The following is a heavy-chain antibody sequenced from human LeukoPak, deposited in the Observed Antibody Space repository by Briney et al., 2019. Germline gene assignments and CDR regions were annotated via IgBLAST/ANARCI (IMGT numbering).Heavy chain of an antibody. D-gene: IGHD3-9*01. V-gene: IGHV3-23*01. J-gene: IGHJ4*02. Sequence: GGSLRLSCAASGFTFSTYAMSWVRQSPGKGLEWVSAISDGGGTTYYASLAESVKGRFTISRDNSKNTLFLQMNSLRAEDTAVYYCAKFFDILTGYFDFWGQGTLVTVSS. CDR2: ISDGGGTT. CDR3: AKFFDILTGYFDF. CDR1: GFTFSTYA.